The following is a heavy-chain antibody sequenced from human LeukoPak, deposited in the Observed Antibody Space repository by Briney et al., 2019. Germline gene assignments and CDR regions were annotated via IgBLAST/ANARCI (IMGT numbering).Heavy chain of an antibody. J-gene: IGHJ6*03. CDR2: IRYDGSNK. CDR1: GFTFSSYG. Sequence: PGGSLRLSCAASGFTFSSYGMHWVRQAPGKGLEWVAFIRYDGSNKYYADSVKGRFTISRDNSKNTLYLQMNSLRAEDTAVYYCAKAGIAAAGTYYYYYMDVWGKGTTVTVSS. D-gene: IGHD6-13*01. V-gene: IGHV3-30*02. CDR3: AKAGIAAAGTYYYYYMDV.